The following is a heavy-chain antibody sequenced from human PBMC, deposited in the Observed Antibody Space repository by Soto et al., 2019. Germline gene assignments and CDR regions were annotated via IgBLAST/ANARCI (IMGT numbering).Heavy chain of an antibody. Sequence: SVLGSCKASGGTFSSYAISWVRQAPGQGLEWMGGIIPIFGTANYAQKFQGRVTITADESTSTAYMELSSLRSEDTAVYYCARLAGYYDRYFDYWGQGTLVTVSS. J-gene: IGHJ4*02. CDR3: ARLAGYYDRYFDY. V-gene: IGHV1-69*13. D-gene: IGHD3-22*01. CDR1: GGTFSSYA. CDR2: IIPIFGTA.